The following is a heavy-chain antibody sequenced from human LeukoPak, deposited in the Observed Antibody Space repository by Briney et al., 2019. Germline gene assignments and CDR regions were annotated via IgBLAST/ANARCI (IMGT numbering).Heavy chain of an antibody. CDR2: IRSKSDGGTA. CDR1: GFTFSDAW. CDR3: TTWTVGAAPQGA. D-gene: IGHD2-15*01. V-gene: IGHV3-15*01. J-gene: IGHJ4*02. Sequence: KPGGSLRLSCAASGFTFSDAWMNWVRQAPGKGLEWVGRIRSKSDGGTADHAAPVKGRFTISRDDSKNTLYLHMNSLKTEDTAVYYCTTWTVGAAPQGAWGQGTLVTVSS.